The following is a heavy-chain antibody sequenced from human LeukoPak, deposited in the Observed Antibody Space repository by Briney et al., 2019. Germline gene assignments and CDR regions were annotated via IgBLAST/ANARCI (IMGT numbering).Heavy chain of an antibody. J-gene: IGHJ6*03. D-gene: IGHD4-17*01. CDR3: ARRVRYGDYFSYYYYMDV. CDR2: INPNRGNT. Sequence: GASVKVSCKASGYTFTSYYMYWVRQAPGQGLEWMGIINPNRGNTGYAQKFQGRVTMTRNTSISTAYMELSSLRSEDTAVYYCARRVRYGDYFSYYYYMDVWGKGTTVTISS. CDR1: GYTFTSYY. V-gene: IGHV1-8*02.